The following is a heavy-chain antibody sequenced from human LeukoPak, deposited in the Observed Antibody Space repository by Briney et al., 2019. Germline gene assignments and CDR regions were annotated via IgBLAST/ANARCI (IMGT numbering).Heavy chain of an antibody. CDR2: INPNSGGT. D-gene: IGHD3-10*01. CDR1: GYTFTGYY. V-gene: IGHV1-2*02. CDR3: ARAMVRATIASYYYYYMDV. J-gene: IGHJ6*03. Sequence: HVASVKVSCKASGYTFTGYYMHWVRQAPGQGLEWMGWINPNSGGTNYAQKFQGRVTMTRDTSISTAYMELSRLRSDDTAVYYCARAMVRATIASYYYYYMDVWGKGTTVTISS.